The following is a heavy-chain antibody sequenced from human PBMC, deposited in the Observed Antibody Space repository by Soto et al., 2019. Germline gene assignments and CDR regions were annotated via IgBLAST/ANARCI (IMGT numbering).Heavy chain of an antibody. Sequence: GGSLRLSCAASGFTFSSYWMHWVRQAPGKGLVWVSRINSDGSSTSYADSVKGRFTISRDNAKNTLYLQMNSLRAEDTAVYYCARGNYDFWSGYSRYYWGQGTLVTVSS. V-gene: IGHV3-74*01. D-gene: IGHD3-3*01. CDR1: GFTFSSYW. CDR3: ARGNYDFWSGYSRYY. CDR2: INSDGSST. J-gene: IGHJ4*02.